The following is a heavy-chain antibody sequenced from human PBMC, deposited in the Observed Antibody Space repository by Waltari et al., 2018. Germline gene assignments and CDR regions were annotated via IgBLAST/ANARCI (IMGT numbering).Heavy chain of an antibody. D-gene: IGHD3-22*01. J-gene: IGHJ3*02. V-gene: IGHV1-69*01. CDR2: IIPNFGKA. CDR3: ARDLYYYDPSVREGAFDI. CDR1: GGTFSSYA. Sequence: QVQLVQSGAEVKKPGSSVKVSCKASGGTFSSYAISWVRQAPGQGLEWMGGIIPNFGKANYAQKFQGRVTISADESTSTAYMELSSLRSEDTAVYYCARDLYYYDPSVREGAFDIWGQGTMVTVSS.